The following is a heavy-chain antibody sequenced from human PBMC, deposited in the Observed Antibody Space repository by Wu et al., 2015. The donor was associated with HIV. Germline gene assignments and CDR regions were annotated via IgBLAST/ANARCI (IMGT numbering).Heavy chain of an antibody. CDR2: IIPIFGTA. V-gene: IGHV1-69*05. CDR3: ASRDLPTVTTGYGMDV. J-gene: IGHJ6*02. CDR1: GGTFSSYA. Sequence: QVQLVQSGAEVKKPGSSVKVSCKASGGTFSSYAISWVQQAPGQGLEWMGGIIPIFGTANYAQKFQGRVTITTDESTSTAYMELSSLRSEDTAVYYCASRDLPTVTTGYGMDVWGQGTTVTVSS. D-gene: IGHD4-17*01.